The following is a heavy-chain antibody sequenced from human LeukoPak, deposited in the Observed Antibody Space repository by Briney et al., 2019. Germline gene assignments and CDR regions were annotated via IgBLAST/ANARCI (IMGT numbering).Heavy chain of an antibody. J-gene: IGHJ4*02. Sequence: GGSLRLSCAASGFTFSTYEMNWDRQAPGKGLEWVSDISGSGSTIHYADSVKGRFTISRDNAKNSLYLQMNSLRAADTAVYYCARITGSSFDYWGQGTLVTVSS. CDR3: ARITGSSFDY. CDR2: ISGSGSTI. CDR1: GFTFSTYE. D-gene: IGHD1-20*01. V-gene: IGHV3-48*03.